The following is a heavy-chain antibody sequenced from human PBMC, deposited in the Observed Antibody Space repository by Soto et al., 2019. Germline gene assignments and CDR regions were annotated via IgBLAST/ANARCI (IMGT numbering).Heavy chain of an antibody. Sequence: SETLSLTCTVSGGSISNYHWSWIRQPPGKGLEWIGYMYFGGSTNYNPSLKSRVTISADTPKNQLSLKLRSVTAADTAVYYCARWGSGWYNFDFWGQGILVTVS. V-gene: IGHV4-59*01. CDR3: ARWGSGWYNFDF. J-gene: IGHJ4*02. CDR1: GGSISNYH. CDR2: MYFGGST. D-gene: IGHD3-16*01.